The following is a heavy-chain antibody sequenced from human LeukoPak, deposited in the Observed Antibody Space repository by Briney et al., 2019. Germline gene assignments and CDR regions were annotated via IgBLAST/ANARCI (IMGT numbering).Heavy chain of an antibody. CDR3: ARDPHSGGPYYYMDV. D-gene: IGHD2-15*01. J-gene: IGHJ6*03. Sequence: SETLSLTCTVSGGSISSYYWSWIRQPPGKGLEWIGYIYYSGSTNYNPSLKSRVTISVDTSKNQFSLKLSSVTPEDTAVYYCARDPHSGGPYYYMDVWGKGTTVTVSS. CDR1: GGSISSYY. V-gene: IGHV4-59*12. CDR2: IYYSGST.